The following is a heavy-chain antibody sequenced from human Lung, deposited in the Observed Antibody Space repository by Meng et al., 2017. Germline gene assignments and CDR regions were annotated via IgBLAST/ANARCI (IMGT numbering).Heavy chain of an antibody. D-gene: IGHD5-24*01. V-gene: IGHV4-34*01. Sequence: TLSPTGVVAGGSYVDYYYCSIRQTPAKGLESSGETNHTLSTNSNPSHYSRATISVDTSQYNLSLKLISWSAPDSAVEYCSLGPSTKAHDFDYWSQGTLVTVSS. CDR3: SLGPSTKAHDFDY. J-gene: IGHJ4*02. CDR1: GGSYVDYY. CDR2: TNHTLST.